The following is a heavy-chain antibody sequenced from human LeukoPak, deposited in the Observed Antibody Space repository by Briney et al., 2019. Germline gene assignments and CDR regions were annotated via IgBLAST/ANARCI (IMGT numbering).Heavy chain of an antibody. CDR3: ARRSGIAVAGAFDY. J-gene: IGHJ4*02. CDR1: GFTFSSYA. CDR2: ISGSGGST. D-gene: IGHD6-19*01. Sequence: GGSLRLSCAASGFTFSSYAMSWVRQAPGKGLEWVSAISGSGGSTYYADSVKGRFTISRDNSKNTLYLQMNSLRAQDTAVYYCARRSGIAVAGAFDYWGQGTLVTVSS. V-gene: IGHV3-23*01.